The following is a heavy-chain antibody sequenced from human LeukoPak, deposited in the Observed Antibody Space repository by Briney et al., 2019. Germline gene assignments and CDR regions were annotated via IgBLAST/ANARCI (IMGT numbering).Heavy chain of an antibody. CDR3: ARDYYDSSGSDY. J-gene: IGHJ4*02. D-gene: IGHD3-22*01. CDR1: GYTFTSYY. CDR2: INPSGGST. Sequence: ASVKVSCKASGYTFTSYYMHWVRQAPGQGLEWMGIINPSGGSTSYAQKLQGRVTMTTDTSTSTAYMELRSLRSDDTAVYYCARDYYDSSGSDYWGQGTLVTVSS. V-gene: IGHV1-46*01.